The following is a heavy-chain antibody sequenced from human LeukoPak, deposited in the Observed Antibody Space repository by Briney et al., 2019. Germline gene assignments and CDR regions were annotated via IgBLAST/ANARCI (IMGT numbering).Heavy chain of an antibody. Sequence: PSETLSLTCTVSGGSISSGGHYWSWIRLHPGKGLEWIGYIYYSGSTNYNPSLKSRVTISVDTSKNQFSLKLSSVTAADTAVYYCARGVGDNAFDIWGQGTMVTVSS. D-gene: IGHD1-14*01. CDR1: GGSISSGGHY. J-gene: IGHJ3*02. CDR2: IYYSGST. CDR3: ARGVGDNAFDI. V-gene: IGHV4-61*08.